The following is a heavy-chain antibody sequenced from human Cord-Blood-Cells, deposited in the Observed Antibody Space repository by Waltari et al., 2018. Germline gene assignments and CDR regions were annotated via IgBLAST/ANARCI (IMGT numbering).Heavy chain of an antibody. D-gene: IGHD2-8*02. V-gene: IGHV3-30-3*01. J-gene: IGHJ4*02. CDR1: GFTFRSYA. CDR3: ARYGSGSTGNFDY. Sequence: QVQLVESGGGVVQPGRSLRLSCAAPGFTFRSYAMTSVRPAPGKGLEWVAVISYDGSNKYYADSVKGRFTISRDNSKNTLYLQMNSLRAEDTAVYYCARYGSGSTGNFDYWGQGTLVTVSS. CDR2: ISYDGSNK.